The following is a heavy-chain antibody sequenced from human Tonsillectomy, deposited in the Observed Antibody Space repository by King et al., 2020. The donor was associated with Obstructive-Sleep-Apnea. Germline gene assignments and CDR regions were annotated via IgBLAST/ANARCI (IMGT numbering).Heavy chain of an antibody. V-gene: IGHV1-18*01. CDR2: ISAYNGNT. Sequence: IRWVRQAPGQGLEWMGWISAYNGNTNYTQKLQGRVTMTTDTSTRTAYMELRSLRADDTAVYYCARSDMVQGVAYAFDVWGKGTMVTVSS. D-gene: IGHD3-10*01. J-gene: IGHJ3*01. CDR3: ARSDMVQGVAYAFDV.